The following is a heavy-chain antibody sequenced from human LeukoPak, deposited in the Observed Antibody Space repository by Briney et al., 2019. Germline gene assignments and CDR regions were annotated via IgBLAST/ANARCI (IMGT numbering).Heavy chain of an antibody. J-gene: IGHJ6*02. CDR1: GFTFSSYD. CDR2: IGTAGDT. D-gene: IGHD4-17*01. Sequence: GGSLRLSCAASGFTFSSYDMHWVRQATGKGLEWVSAIGTAGDTYYPGSVKGRFTISRENAKNSLYLQMNSLRAGDTAVYYCARARQDTVTTFLGQGYYYYYYGMDVWGQGTTVTVSS. V-gene: IGHV3-13*01. CDR3: ARARQDTVTTFLGQGYYYYYYGMDV.